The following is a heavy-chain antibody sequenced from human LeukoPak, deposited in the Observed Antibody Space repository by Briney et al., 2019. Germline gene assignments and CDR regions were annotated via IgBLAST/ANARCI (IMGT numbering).Heavy chain of an antibody. D-gene: IGHD1-26*01. V-gene: IGHV3-7*03. Sequence: GGSLRLSCEGSGFIFRDFYMTWVRQAPGTGLEWVATINQDGSAEYYVDSVKGRFTMSRDNAKNSVYLQMDSLRAEETAVYYCARSEGAGNNYFYYGMDVWGQGTTVTVSS. J-gene: IGHJ6*02. CDR3: ARSEGAGNNYFYYGMDV. CDR2: INQDGSAE. CDR1: GFIFRDFY.